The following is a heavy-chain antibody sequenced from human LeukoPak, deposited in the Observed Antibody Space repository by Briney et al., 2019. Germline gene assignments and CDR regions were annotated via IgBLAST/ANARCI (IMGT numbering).Heavy chain of an antibody. Sequence: GGSLRLSCAASGFTFDDYAMHWVRQAPGKGLEWVSLISWDGGSTYYADSVKGRFTISRDNSKNSLYLQMNSLRAEDTALYYCSKAGRNYGDYLYYYYYMDVWGKGTTVTVSS. J-gene: IGHJ6*03. CDR3: SKAGRNYGDYLYYYYYMDV. D-gene: IGHD4-17*01. CDR2: ISWDGGST. V-gene: IGHV3-43D*03. CDR1: GFTFDDYA.